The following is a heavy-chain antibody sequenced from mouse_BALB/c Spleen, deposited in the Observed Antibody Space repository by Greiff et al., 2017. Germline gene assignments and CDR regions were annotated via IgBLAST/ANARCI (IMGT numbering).Heavy chain of an antibody. V-gene: IGHV1-15*01. J-gene: IGHJ2*01. CDR3: TRGNYDFDY. Sequence: QVQLKQSGAELVRPGASVTLSCKASGYTFTDYEMHWVKQTPVHGLEWIGAIDPETGGTAYNQKFKGKATLTADKSSSTAYMELRSLTSEDSAVYYCTRGNYDFDYWGQGTTLTVSS. CDR1: GYTFTDYE. D-gene: IGHD2-1*01. CDR2: IDPETGGT.